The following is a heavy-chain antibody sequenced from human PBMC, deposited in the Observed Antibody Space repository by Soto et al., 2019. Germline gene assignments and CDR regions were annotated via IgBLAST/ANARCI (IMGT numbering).Heavy chain of an antibody. CDR3: ARRWRRTFEF. Sequence: EPQCITNTVADGTSSNYCCRWIRQPPGKGLEWIGYIYYSGSTNYNPSLKSRVTISVDTSKNQFSLKLSSVTAVVTAVYYCARRWRRTFEFLGQGTLVLVSS. CDR1: DGTSSNYC. CDR2: IYYSGST. D-gene: IGHD6-13*01. J-gene: IGHJ4*02. V-gene: IGHV4-59*08.